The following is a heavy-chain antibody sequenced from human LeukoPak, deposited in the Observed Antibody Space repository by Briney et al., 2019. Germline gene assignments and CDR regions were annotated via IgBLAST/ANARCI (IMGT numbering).Heavy chain of an antibody. J-gene: IGHJ4*02. D-gene: IGHD3-10*01. Sequence: GESLKISCKGSGYSFTSYWIGWVRQMPGKGLEWMGIIYPGDSDTRYSPSFQGQVTISADKSISTAYLQWSSLKASDTAMYYCARHTYYYGSGSYPEYQIDYWGQGTLVTVSS. CDR2: IYPGDSDT. V-gene: IGHV5-51*01. CDR3: ARHTYYYGSGSYPEYQIDY. CDR1: GYSFTSYW.